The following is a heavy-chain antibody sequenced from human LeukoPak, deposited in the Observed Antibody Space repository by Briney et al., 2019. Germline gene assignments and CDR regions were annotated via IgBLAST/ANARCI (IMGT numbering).Heavy chain of an antibody. Sequence: GGSLRLSCEASGFSFSSYNMDWVRQTPGKGLEWISSITTSSSYTFYADSVKGRFTISRDNARNSLYLQMNSLTAEDTAVYYCARAHHRRVYDFVWGTYPYWGQGTLVTVSS. D-gene: IGHD3-16*02. CDR2: ITTSSSYT. V-gene: IGHV3-21*01. J-gene: IGHJ4*02. CDR3: ARAHHRRVYDFVWGTYPY. CDR1: GFSFSSYN.